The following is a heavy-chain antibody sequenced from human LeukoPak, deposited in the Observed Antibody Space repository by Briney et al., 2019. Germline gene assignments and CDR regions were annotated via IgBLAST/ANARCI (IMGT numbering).Heavy chain of an antibody. CDR2: IKSKTDGGTT. CDR3: TTDSGGGWFDP. CDR1: GFTFSNAW. D-gene: IGHD3-10*01. V-gene: IGHV3-15*01. J-gene: IGHJ5*02. Sequence: PGGSLRLSCAASGFTFSNAWMSWVRQAPGKGLEWVGRIKSKTDGGTTDYAAPVKGRFTISRDDSRNTLYLQMNSLKTEDTAVYYCTTDSGGGWFDPWGQGTLVTVSS.